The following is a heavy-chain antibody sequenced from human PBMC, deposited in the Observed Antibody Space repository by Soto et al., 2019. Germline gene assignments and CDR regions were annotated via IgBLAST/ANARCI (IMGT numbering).Heavy chain of an antibody. CDR3: ARDLEFRDGNISHLDY. CDR2: IIPIIGTP. CDR1: GGTFRNHV. J-gene: IGHJ4*02. V-gene: IGHV1-69*13. D-gene: IGHD3-10*01. Sequence: SVKVSCKASGGTFRNHVFNGVRQARLQGLDWMGGIIPIIGTPNYAQKFQGRVTITADASTNTVYLEVSSLRSQDTAVYYCARDLEFRDGNISHLDYWGQGTLVTVSS.